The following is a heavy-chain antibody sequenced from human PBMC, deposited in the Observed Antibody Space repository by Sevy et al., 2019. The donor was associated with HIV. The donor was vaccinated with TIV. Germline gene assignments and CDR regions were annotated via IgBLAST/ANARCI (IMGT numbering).Heavy chain of an antibody. J-gene: IGHJ6*02. CDR1: GDSISNYY. V-gene: IGHV4-59*01. Sequence: SETLSLTCTVSGDSISNYYWSWIRQPPGKGLEGIGYIYYSGRTNYNPSLKSRATRSEDTSKNQFSLKVSSVTAADTAVYYCARAWQGYYYAMDVWGQGTTVTVSS. CDR3: ARAWQGYYYAMDV. CDR2: IYYSGRT.